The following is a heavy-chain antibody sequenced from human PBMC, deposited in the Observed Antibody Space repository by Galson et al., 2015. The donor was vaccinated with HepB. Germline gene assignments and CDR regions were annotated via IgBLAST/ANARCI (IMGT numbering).Heavy chain of an antibody. V-gene: IGHV3-23*01. CDR1: GFTFTSFA. J-gene: IGHJ4*02. D-gene: IGHD2-2*01. Sequence: SLRLSCAASGFTFTSFAMNWLRQAPGKAPEWVSVISGSGGATYYANSVKGRFSISRDNSASTLSLQMNSLSAEDTAIYYCAKGNIAGIPAAPYSWGQGTLVTVPS. CDR3: AKGNIAGIPAAPYS. CDR2: ISGSGGAT.